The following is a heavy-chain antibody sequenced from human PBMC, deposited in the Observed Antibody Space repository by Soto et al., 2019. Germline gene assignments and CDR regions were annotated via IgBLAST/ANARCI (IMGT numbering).Heavy chain of an antibody. CDR3: ARDKITGLFDY. J-gene: IGHJ4*02. D-gene: IGHD2-8*02. CDR1: GGSFSGYY. V-gene: IGHV4-34*01. Sequence: QVQLQQWGAGLLTPSETLSLTCAVYGGSFSGYYWTWIRQPPGTGLEWIGEINHSGSTNYNPSLRSRVTISVDTAKNQFSLQLTSVTAADTAVYYCARDKITGLFDYWGQGTLVTVSS. CDR2: INHSGST.